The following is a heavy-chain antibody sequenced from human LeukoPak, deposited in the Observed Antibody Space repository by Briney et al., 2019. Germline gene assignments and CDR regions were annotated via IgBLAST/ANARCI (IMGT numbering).Heavy chain of an antibody. J-gene: IGHJ6*02. CDR2: TYYRSKWYN. D-gene: IGHD1-26*01. CDR3: AREYSGSSTEAYYYYGVDV. Sequence: SQTLSLTCAISGDSVSSNSAAWNWIRQSPSRGLEWLGRTYYRSKWYNDYAVSVKSRITINPDTSKNQFSLQLNSVTPEDTAVYYCAREYSGSSTEAYYYYGVDVWGQGTTVTVSS. V-gene: IGHV6-1*01. CDR1: GDSVSSNSAA.